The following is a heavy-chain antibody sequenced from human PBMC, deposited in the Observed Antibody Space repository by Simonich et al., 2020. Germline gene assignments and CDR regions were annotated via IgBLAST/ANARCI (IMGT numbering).Heavy chain of an antibody. CDR2: INPSRGGT. Sequence: QVQLVQSGAEVKKPGASVKVSCKASGYTFTGYYMHWVRQAPGQGLEWRGRINPSRGGTNHAQKFQGRVTMTRDTSISTAYMELSRLRSDDTAVYYCASGWDWGFSHMSDYWGQGTLVTVSS. CDR3: ASGWDWGFSHMSDY. D-gene: IGHD7-27*01. V-gene: IGHV1-2*06. J-gene: IGHJ4*02. CDR1: GYTFTGYY.